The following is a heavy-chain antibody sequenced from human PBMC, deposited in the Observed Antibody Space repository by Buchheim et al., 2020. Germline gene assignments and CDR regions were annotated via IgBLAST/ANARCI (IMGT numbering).Heavy chain of an antibody. CDR1: GFTFSNAW. V-gene: IGHV3-15*01. Sequence: EVQLVESGGGLVKPGGSLRLSCAASGFTFSNAWMSWVRQAPGKGLEWVGRIKSKTDGGTTDYAAPVKGRFTISRDDSKNTLYLQMNSLKTEDTAVYYCTTQTYYYGSGSYYNFALVLNSWDQYGMDVWGQGTT. CDR2: IKSKTDGGTT. J-gene: IGHJ6*02. CDR3: TTQTYYYGSGSYYNFALVLNSWDQYGMDV. D-gene: IGHD3-10*01.